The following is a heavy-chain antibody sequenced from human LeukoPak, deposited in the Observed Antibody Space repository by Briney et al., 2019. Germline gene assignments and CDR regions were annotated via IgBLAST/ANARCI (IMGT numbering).Heavy chain of an antibody. CDR1: GGSISSSSYY. CDR3: ARAYYYDSSGYYYPGMFDY. Sequence: PSETQSLTCTVSGGSISSSSYYWGWIRQTPGKGLEWIGSIYYSGSTYYNPSLKSRVTISVDTSKNQFSLKLSSVTAADTAVYYCARAYYYDSSGYYYPGMFDYWGQGTLVTVPS. V-gene: IGHV4-39*01. J-gene: IGHJ4*02. D-gene: IGHD3-22*01. CDR2: IYYSGST.